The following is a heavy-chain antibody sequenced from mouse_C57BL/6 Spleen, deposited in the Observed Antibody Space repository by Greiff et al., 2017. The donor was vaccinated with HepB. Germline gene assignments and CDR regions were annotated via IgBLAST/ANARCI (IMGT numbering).Heavy chain of an antibody. CDR3: AANWARGYYYFDY. V-gene: IGHV1-4*01. CDR2: INPSSGYT. CDR1: GYTFTSYT. Sequence: QVQLKQSGAELARPGASVKMSCKASGYTFTSYTMHWVKQRPGQGLEWIGYINPSSGYTKYNQKFKDKATLTADKSSSTAYMQLSSLTSEDSAVYYCAANWARGYYYFDYWGQGTTLTVSS. J-gene: IGHJ2*01. D-gene: IGHD4-1*01.